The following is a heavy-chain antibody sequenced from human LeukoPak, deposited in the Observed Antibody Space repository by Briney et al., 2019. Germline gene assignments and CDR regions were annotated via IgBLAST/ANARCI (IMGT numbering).Heavy chain of an antibody. Sequence: ASVKVSCKASGYTFTSYGISWVRQAPGQGLEWMGWISAYNGNTNYAQKLQGRVTTTTDTSTSTAYMELRSLRSDDTAVYYCARNYDGTGDLDYWGQGTLVTVSS. J-gene: IGHJ4*02. CDR1: GYTFTSYG. V-gene: IGHV1-18*01. CDR3: ARNYDGTGDLDY. CDR2: ISAYNGNT. D-gene: IGHD3-22*01.